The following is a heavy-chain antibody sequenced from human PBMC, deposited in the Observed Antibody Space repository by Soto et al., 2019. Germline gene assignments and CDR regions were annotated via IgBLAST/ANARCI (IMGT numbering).Heavy chain of an antibody. Sequence: SETLSLTCAVSGYSISSGYYWGWIRQPPGKGLEWIGSIYHSGSTYYNPSLKSRVTISVDTSKNQFSLKLSSVTAADTAVYYCERADSFDAFDIWGQGTMVPVSS. V-gene: IGHV4-38-2*01. D-gene: IGHD3-22*01. CDR1: GYSISSGYY. J-gene: IGHJ3*02. CDR3: ERADSFDAFDI. CDR2: IYHSGST.